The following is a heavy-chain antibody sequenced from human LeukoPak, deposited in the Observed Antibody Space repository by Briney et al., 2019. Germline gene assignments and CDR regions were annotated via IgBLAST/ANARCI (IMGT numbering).Heavy chain of an antibody. CDR1: GFTFSSYW. J-gene: IGHJ3*02. CDR3: ARRDGIVVVVAAWAFDI. V-gene: IGHV3-7*01. Sequence: GGSLRLSCAASGFTFSSYWMSWVRQAPGKGLEWVANIKQDGSEKYYVDSVKGRFTISRDNAKNSLYLQMNSLRAEDTVVYYCARRDGIVVVVAAWAFDIWGQGTMVTVSS. D-gene: IGHD2-15*01. CDR2: IKQDGSEK.